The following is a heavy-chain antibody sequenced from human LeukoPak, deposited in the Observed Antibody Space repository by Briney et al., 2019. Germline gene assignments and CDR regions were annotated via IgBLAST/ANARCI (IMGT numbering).Heavy chain of an antibody. CDR3: ARSYCSGGSCYGFGAHYYGMDV. J-gene: IGHJ6*04. V-gene: IGHV3-11*06. CDR1: GFTFSDYY. CDR2: ISSSSSYT. D-gene: IGHD2-15*01. Sequence: GGSLRLSCAASGFTFSDYYMSWIRQAPGKGLEWVSYISSSSSYTNYADSVKGRFTISRDNAKNSLYLQMNSLRAEDTAVYYCARSYCSGGSCYGFGAHYYGMDVWGKGTTVTVSS.